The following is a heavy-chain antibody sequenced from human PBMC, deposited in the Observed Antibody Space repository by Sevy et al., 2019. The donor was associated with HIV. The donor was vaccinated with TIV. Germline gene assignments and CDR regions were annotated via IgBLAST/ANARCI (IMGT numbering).Heavy chain of an antibody. D-gene: IGHD3-10*01. CDR1: GYTFTSYD. J-gene: IGHJ6*02. V-gene: IGHV1-8*01. Sequence: ASVKVSCKASGYTFTSYDINWVRQAAGQGLEWMGWMNPNSGNTGYEQKFQGRVTMTRNTSISAAYMELSNLRSEDTAVYYCARGAGSWSYIYVLDGWGQGTTVTVSS. CDR2: MNPNSGNT. CDR3: ARGAGSWSYIYVLDG.